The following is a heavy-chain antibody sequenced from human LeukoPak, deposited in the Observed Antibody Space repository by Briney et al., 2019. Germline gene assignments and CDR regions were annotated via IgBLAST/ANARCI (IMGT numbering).Heavy chain of an antibody. D-gene: IGHD1-7*01. V-gene: IGHV3-7*01. CDR3: ASTWNYLYFDY. CDR1: GFTFSSYA. Sequence: PGGSLRLSCAASGFTFSSYAMSWVRRAPGKGLEWVASIKRDGSEEYYVDSVKGRFTISRDNAKNSVYLQMNSLRAEDTAVYYCASTWNYLYFDYWGQGTLVTVSS. J-gene: IGHJ4*02. CDR2: IKRDGSEE.